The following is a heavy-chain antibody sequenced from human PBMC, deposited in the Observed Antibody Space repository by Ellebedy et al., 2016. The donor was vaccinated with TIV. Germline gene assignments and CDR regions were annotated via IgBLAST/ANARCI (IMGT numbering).Heavy chain of an antibody. CDR2: IYYSGST. V-gene: IGHV4-39*01. CDR3: ARLGVKYGDYGMGMDV. CDR1: GGSISSSSYY. D-gene: IGHD4-17*01. Sequence: MPSETLSLTCTVSGGSISSSSYYWGWIRQPPGKGLEWIGSIYYSGSTYYNPSLKSRVTISVDTSKNQFSLKLSPVTAADTAVYYCARLGVKYGDYGMGMDVWGQGTTVTVSS. J-gene: IGHJ6*02.